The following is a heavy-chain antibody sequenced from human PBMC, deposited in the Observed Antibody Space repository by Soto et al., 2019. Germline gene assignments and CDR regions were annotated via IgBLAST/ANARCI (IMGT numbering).Heavy chain of an antibody. CDR1: GFTFANHA. V-gene: IGHV3-23*01. D-gene: IGHD5-18*01. Sequence: DVQLLESGGGLVQPGGSLRLSCAASGFTFANHAMYCVRQAPGKGLEWVSSTRPGGDSTDYADSVKGRFTISRDNSKSTLYLQLNSLGVEDTAIYYCAIARGSTYGFFDYWGRGTLVTVSS. J-gene: IGHJ4*02. CDR2: TRPGGDST. CDR3: AIARGSTYGFFDY.